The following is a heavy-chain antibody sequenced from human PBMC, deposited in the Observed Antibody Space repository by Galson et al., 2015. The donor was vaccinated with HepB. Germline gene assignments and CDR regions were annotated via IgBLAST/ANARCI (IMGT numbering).Heavy chain of an antibody. Sequence: SLRLSCAASGFTFSNAWMNWLRQAPGKGLEWVAFIRYDGSDRYCADSVKGQFTISRDNSKNTLYLEMNSLRPEDTAVYFCARNRAGGGAGSFRTDYWGQGTLVTVSS. V-gene: IGHV3-30*02. CDR3: ARNRAGGGAGSFRTDY. D-gene: IGHD3-10*01. CDR2: IRYDGSDR. CDR1: GFTFSNAW. J-gene: IGHJ4*02.